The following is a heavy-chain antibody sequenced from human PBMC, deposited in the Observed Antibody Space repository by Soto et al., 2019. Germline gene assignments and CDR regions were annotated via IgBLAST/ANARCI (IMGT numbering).Heavy chain of an antibody. CDR1: GYSFTSYW. CDR2: IYPGDSDT. J-gene: IGHJ6*02. CDR3: ARIRVDVDTARVAGRGYYYYYGMDV. D-gene: IGHD5-18*01. Sequence: PGESLKISCKGSGYSFTSYWIGWVRQMPGKGLEWMGIIYPGDSDTRYSPSFQGQVTISADKSISTAYLQWSSLKASDTAMYYCARIRVDVDTARVAGRGYYYYYGMDVWGQGTTVTVSS. V-gene: IGHV5-51*01.